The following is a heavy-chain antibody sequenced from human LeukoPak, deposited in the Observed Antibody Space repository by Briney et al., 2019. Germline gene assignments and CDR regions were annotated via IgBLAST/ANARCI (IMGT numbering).Heavy chain of an antibody. V-gene: IGHV4-34*01. Sequence: PSETLSLTCAVYGGSFGGYYWSWIRQPPGKGLEWIGEINHSGSTNYNPSLKSRVTISVDTSKNQFSLKLSSVTAADTAVYYCARGRGYSGYDDRGIDYWGQGTLVTVSS. CDR2: INHSGST. CDR3: ARGRGYSGYDDRGIDY. CDR1: GGSFGGYY. J-gene: IGHJ4*02. D-gene: IGHD5-12*01.